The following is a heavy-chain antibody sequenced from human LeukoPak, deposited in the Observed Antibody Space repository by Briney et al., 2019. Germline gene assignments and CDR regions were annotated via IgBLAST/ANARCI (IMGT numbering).Heavy chain of an antibody. J-gene: IGHJ4*02. V-gene: IGHV3-23*01. CDR2: ISGGGRST. CDR1: GFSFNTCA. CDR3: ARERYFDY. Sequence: GGSLRLSCAASGFSFNTCAMSWVRQAPGKGLEWVSTISGGGRSTDYADSVKGQFTISRDDSKNTLYLQMNSLRAEDTAVYYCARERYFDYWGQGTLVTVSS.